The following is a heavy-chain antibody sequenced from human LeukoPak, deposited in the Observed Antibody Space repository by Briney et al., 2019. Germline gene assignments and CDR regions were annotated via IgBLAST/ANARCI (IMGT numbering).Heavy chain of an antibody. CDR2: INHSGST. V-gene: IGHV4-34*01. CDR3: ARGLADGYNFRWYDY. J-gene: IGHJ4*02. CDR1: GASISSDY. D-gene: IGHD5-12*01. Sequence: PSETLSLTCTVSGASISSDYWSWIRQPPGKGLEWIGEINHSGSTNYNPSLKSRVTISVDTSKNQFSLKLSSVTAADTAVYYCARGLADGYNFRWYDYWGQGTLVTVSS.